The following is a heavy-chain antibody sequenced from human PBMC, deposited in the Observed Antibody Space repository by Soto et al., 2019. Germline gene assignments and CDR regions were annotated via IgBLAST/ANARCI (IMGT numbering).Heavy chain of an antibody. CDR2: ISGSGGST. Sequence: EVQLLESGGGLVQPGGSLRLSCVASQFTFRSYAMSWVRQAPGKGLEWVSAISGSGGSTYYADSVKGRFAVSRDNSKSTLYLQMNSLRDEDTAVYYCAKVPTGEMATVFQAFDIWGQGTMVTVSS. D-gene: IGHD4-4*01. J-gene: IGHJ3*02. V-gene: IGHV3-23*01. CDR3: AKVPTGEMATVFQAFDI. CDR1: QFTFRSYA.